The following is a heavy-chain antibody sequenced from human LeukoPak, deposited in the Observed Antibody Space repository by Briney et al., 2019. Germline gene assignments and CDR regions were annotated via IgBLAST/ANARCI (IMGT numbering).Heavy chain of an antibody. Sequence: ASVKVSCKASGYTFTDYYVHWVRQAPGQGLEWMGWMNPNSGATDYAQKFQGRVTMTRDTSTNTAYMELSRLRSDDTALYYCARVYGSGSYARHYWGQGTLVTVSS. V-gene: IGHV1-2*02. CDR1: GYTFTDYY. D-gene: IGHD3-10*01. J-gene: IGHJ4*02. CDR3: ARVYGSGSYARHY. CDR2: MNPNSGAT.